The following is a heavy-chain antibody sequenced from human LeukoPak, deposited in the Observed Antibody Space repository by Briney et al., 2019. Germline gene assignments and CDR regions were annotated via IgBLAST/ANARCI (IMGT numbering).Heavy chain of an antibody. D-gene: IGHD4-23*01. CDR2: ISSSSSYI. J-gene: IGHJ3*02. V-gene: IGHV3-21*04. CDR3: AKEGGNSFYDRSDAFDI. Sequence: PGGSLRLSCAASGFTFSSYSMNWVRQAPGKGLEWVSSISSSSSYIYYADSVKGRFTISRDNAKNPLYLQMNSLRAEDTAVYYCAKEGGNSFYDRSDAFDIWGQGTMVTVSS. CDR1: GFTFSSYS.